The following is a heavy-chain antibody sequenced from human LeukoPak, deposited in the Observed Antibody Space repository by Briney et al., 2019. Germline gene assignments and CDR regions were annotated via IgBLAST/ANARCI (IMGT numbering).Heavy chain of an antibody. CDR3: AKDRGRYYDDSSGCDY. J-gene: IGHJ4*02. CDR2: IWYDGSKK. V-gene: IGHV3-30*02. D-gene: IGHD3-22*01. Sequence: GGSLRLSCAASGFTFSTYGMRWVRQAPGKGLEWVAVIWYDGSKKYYADSVKGRFTISRDNSKNTLYLQMNSLRVEDTAVYYCAKDRGRYYDDSSGCDYWGQGTLVIVSS. CDR1: GFTFSTYG.